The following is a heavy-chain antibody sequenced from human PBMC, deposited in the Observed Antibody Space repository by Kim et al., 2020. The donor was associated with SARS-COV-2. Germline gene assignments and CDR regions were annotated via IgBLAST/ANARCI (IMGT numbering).Heavy chain of an antibody. J-gene: IGHJ6*02. V-gene: IGHV3-21*01. CDR2: ISSSSSYI. Sequence: GGSLRLSCAASGFTFSSYSMNWVRQAPGKGLEWVSSISSSSSYIYYADSVKGRFTISRDNAKNSLYLQMNSLRAEDTAVYYCAGRAAQRYYYYGMDVWGQGTTVTVSS. CDR3: AGRAAQRYYYYGMDV. CDR1: GFTFSSYS. D-gene: IGHD6-6*01.